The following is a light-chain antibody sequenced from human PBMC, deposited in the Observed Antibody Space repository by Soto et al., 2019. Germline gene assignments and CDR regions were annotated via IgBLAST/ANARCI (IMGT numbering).Light chain of an antibody. CDR2: TAS. V-gene: IGKV1-27*01. Sequence: DIQMTQSPSSLSASVGDRVSITCRACQDIGNYLAWFQQKPGRVPKLLIHTASSLQSGVPSRFSGSGSGSDFTLTISSLQPEDVATYFCQKYDSAPQTFGQGTKVEIK. J-gene: IGKJ1*01. CDR1: QDIGNY. CDR3: QKYDSAPQT.